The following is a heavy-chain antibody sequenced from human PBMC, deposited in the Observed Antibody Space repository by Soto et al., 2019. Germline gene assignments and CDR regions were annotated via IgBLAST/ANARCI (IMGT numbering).Heavy chain of an antibody. V-gene: IGHV4-34*01. D-gene: IGHD3-9*01. CDR2: INHSGST. CDR1: GGSFSGYY. Sequence: TSETLSLTCAFYGGSFSGYYWSWIRQPPGKGLEWIGEINHSGSTNYNPSLKSRVTISVDTSKNQFSLKLSSVTAADTAVYYCARGSRRYFDWFSYWFDPWGQGTLVTVSS. J-gene: IGHJ5*02. CDR3: ARGSRRYFDWFSYWFDP.